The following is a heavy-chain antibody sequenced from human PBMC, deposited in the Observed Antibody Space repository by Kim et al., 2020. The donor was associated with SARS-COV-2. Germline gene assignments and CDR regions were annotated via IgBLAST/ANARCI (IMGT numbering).Heavy chain of an antibody. V-gene: IGHV7-4-1*02. CDR1: GYTFTSYA. D-gene: IGHD3-10*01. CDR2: INTNTGNP. Sequence: ASVKVSCKASGYTFTSYAMNWVRQAPGQGLEWMGWINTNTGNPTYAQGFTGRFVFSLDTSVSTAYLQISSLKAEDTAVYYCARDQVRGVIGWFDPWGQGTLVTVSS. CDR3: ARDQVRGVIGWFDP. J-gene: IGHJ5*02.